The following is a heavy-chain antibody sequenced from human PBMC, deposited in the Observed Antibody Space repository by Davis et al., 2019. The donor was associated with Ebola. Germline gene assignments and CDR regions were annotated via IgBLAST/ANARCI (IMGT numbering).Heavy chain of an antibody. V-gene: IGHV3-23*01. CDR1: GFSLSSYG. J-gene: IGHJ4*02. CDR3: AKPTARSCLGAVCFPDY. D-gene: IGHD1-14*01. CDR2: VTIASAT. Sequence: GESLKISCVTSGFSLSSYGMHWVRQTPEKGLEWVSTVTIASATYYADFVRGRFIISRDNSKSTLYLQMSSLRAEDTAIYYCAKPTARSCLGAVCFPDYWGQGTLVTVSS.